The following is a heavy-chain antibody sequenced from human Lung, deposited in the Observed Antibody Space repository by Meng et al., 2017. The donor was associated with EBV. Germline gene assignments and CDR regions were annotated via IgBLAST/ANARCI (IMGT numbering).Heavy chain of an antibody. CDR1: GGSISSSSYY. Sequence: EPGPGLVKPSDTLSLTVTVSGGSISSSSYYWAWIRQPPGEGLEWIGSVVYSGTTYYTSSLKSRVSISVDTSKNQFSLKLSSVTAADTAVYYCARHHHSPTFDYWGQGTLVTVSS. V-gene: IGHV4-39*01. CDR3: ARHHHSPTFDY. J-gene: IGHJ4*02. CDR2: VVYSGTT. D-gene: IGHD1-14*01.